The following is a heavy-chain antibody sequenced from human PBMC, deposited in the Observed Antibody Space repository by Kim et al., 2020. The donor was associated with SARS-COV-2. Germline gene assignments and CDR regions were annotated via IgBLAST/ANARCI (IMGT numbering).Heavy chain of an antibody. D-gene: IGHD3-16*01. CDR2: DGTT. Sequence: DGTTYYADSVKGRFTISRDNSRSTAYLQMNSLRAEDTAVYYCAGHGGSSSWGLGTLVTVSS. V-gene: IGHV3-23*01. J-gene: IGHJ5*02. CDR3: AGHGGSSS.